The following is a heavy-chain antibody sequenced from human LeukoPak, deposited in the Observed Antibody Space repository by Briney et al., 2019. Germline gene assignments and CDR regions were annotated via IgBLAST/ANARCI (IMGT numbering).Heavy chain of an antibody. J-gene: IGHJ4*02. CDR1: GFTFSSYS. Sequence: GGSLRLSCAASGFTFSSYSMNWVRQAPGKGLEWVSSLSSRSGDIYYADSVKGRFTISRDNAKNSLYLQMNSLRAEDTAVYYCASPLYYDTRGFYYQVFEWGQGTLVTVSS. CDR2: LSSRSGDI. CDR3: ASPLYYDTRGFYYQVFE. V-gene: IGHV3-21*01. D-gene: IGHD3-22*01.